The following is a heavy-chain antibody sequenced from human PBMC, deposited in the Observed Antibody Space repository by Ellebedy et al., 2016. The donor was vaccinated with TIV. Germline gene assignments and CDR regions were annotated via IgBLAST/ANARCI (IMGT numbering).Heavy chain of an antibody. Sequence: GGSLRLXXAASGFTFGDYAMHWVRLSPGKGLEWLSSITWDSVNIGYAASVKGRFTISRDNARDSLFLQIDSLRPEDTALYYCAKDREYGGPSALLDYWGQGTLVTVSS. V-gene: IGHV3-9*01. D-gene: IGHD4-23*01. CDR3: AKDREYGGPSALLDY. CDR1: GFTFGDYA. CDR2: ITWDSVNI. J-gene: IGHJ4*02.